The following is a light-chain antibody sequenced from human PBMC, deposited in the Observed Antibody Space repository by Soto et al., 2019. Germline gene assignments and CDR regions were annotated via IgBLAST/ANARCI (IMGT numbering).Light chain of an antibody. CDR2: KVS. J-gene: IGKJ2*01. CDR1: QSLVYSDGNTY. CDR3: MQATQWPYT. Sequence: DVVMTQSPLSLPVTLGQPASISCRSSQSLVYSDGNTYLNWFQQRPSQSPRRLICKVSNRDSGVPDRFSGSGSGTDFTLKISRVEAEDVGVYYCMQATQWPYTFGQGTKLEIK. V-gene: IGKV2-30*01.